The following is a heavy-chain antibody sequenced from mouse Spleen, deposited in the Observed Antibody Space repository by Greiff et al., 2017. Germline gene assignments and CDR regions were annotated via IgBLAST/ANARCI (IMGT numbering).Heavy chain of an antibody. CDR3: ARVDRTWLAY. CDR2: ISSGGSYT. CDR1: GFTFSSYA. V-gene: IGHV5-9-3*01. D-gene: IGHD3-2*01. J-gene: IGHJ3*01. Sequence: EVQLVESGGGLVKPGGSLKLSCAASGFTFSSYAMSWVRQTPEKRLEWVATISSGGSYTYYPDSVKGRFTISRDNAKNTLYLQMSSLRSEDTAMYFCARVDRTWLAYGGQGTLVTVSA.